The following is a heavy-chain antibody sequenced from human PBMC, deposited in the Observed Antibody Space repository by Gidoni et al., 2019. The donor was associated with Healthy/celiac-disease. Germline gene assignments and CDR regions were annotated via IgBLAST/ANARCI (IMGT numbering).Heavy chain of an antibody. CDR2: ISYDGSNK. J-gene: IGHJ4*02. Sequence: QVQLVESGGGVVQPGRSLRLSCAASGFTFSSYGMHWVRQAPGKGLEWVAVISYDGSNKYYADSVKGRFTISRDNSKNTLYLQMNSLRAEDTAVYYCAKAYYDFWSGFLLRNYFDYWGQGTLVTVSS. V-gene: IGHV3-30*18. CDR1: GFTFSSYG. CDR3: AKAYYDFWSGFLLRNYFDY. D-gene: IGHD3-3*01.